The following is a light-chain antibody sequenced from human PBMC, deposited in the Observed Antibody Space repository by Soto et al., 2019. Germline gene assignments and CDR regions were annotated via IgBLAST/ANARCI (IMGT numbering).Light chain of an antibody. CDR1: QTLLHSNGYNY. CDR2: LGS. V-gene: IGKV2-28*01. Sequence: DIVMTQSPLSLPVTPGEPASISCRSSQTLLHSNGYNYLDWYLQKPGQSPQLLISLGSNRASGVPDKFSGSGSGTDFTLNISRVEAEDVGVYYCKQSLRTPWTFGQGTKVGIK. CDR3: KQSLRTPWT. J-gene: IGKJ1*01.